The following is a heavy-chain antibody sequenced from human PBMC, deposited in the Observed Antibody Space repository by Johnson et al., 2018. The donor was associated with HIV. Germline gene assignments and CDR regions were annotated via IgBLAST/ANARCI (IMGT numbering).Heavy chain of an antibody. CDR1: GFTFSSYG. D-gene: IGHD6-19*01. CDR3: AKDLAVAAMGAFDI. J-gene: IGHJ3*02. V-gene: IGHV3-30*02. CDR2: IRYDGSNK. Sequence: QMQLVESGGGVVKPGGSLRLSCAASGFTFSSYGMHWVHQAPGKGLEWVAFIRYDGSNKYYADSVKGRFTISRDNSKNTLYLQMNSLRAEDTAVYYCAKDLAVAAMGAFDIWGQGTMVTVSS.